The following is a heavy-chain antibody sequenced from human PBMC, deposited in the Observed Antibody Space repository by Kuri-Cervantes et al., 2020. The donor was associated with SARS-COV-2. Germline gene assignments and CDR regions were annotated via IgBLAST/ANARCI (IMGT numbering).Heavy chain of an antibody. J-gene: IGHJ4*02. D-gene: IGHD3-22*01. Sequence: GESLKISCAASGFTFSSYGMHWVRQAPGKGLEWVAVISYDGSNKYYADSVKGRFTISRDNSKNTLYLQMNSLRAEDTAVYYCAKDQSARYYDSSGLFDYWGQGTLVPSPQ. CDR1: GFTFSSYG. CDR2: ISYDGSNK. V-gene: IGHV3-30*18. CDR3: AKDQSARYYDSSGLFDY.